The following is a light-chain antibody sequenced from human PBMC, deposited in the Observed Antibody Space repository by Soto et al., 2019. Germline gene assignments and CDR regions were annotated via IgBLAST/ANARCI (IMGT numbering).Light chain of an antibody. CDR2: SAS. J-gene: IGKJ4*01. CDR3: QQGDTLPLT. CDR1: HAISAW. Sequence: QMTQSPSFVSASVGDRVTITCRASHAISAWVAWYQVKSGKPPKVLISSASKLERGVPSRFRGRGSGTEFTLTVAGVQPEDFATYLCQQGDTLPLTFGGGTRVEMK. V-gene: IGKV1-12*01.